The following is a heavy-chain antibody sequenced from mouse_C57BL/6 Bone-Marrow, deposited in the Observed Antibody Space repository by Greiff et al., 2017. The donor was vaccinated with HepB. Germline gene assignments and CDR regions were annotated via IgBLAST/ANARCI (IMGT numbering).Heavy chain of an antibody. J-gene: IGHJ4*01. D-gene: IGHD1-1*01. Sequence: EVKVEESGGGLVQPGGSMKLSCVASGFTFSNYWMNWVRQSPEKGLEWVAQIRLKSDNYATHYAESVKGRFTISRDDSKSSVYLQMNNLRAEDTGIYYCTRDSPTTVVAHYYAMDYWGQGTSVTVSS. CDR3: TRDSPTTVVAHYYAMDY. CDR2: IRLKSDNYAT. CDR1: GFTFSNYW. V-gene: IGHV6-3*01.